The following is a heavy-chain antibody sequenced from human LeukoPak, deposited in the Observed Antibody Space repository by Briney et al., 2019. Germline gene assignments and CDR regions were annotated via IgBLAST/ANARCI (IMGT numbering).Heavy chain of an antibody. J-gene: IGHJ3*01. CDR3: ARMGSTYYYDSSNYQDAFDV. D-gene: IGHD3-22*01. Sequence: AGGSLRLSCTASGFTFNNYAMSWVRQAPGKGLEWVSGISGSGDRTYYADSVKGQFTISRDNSKNTFYLQMNNVRAEDTAVYYCARMGSTYYYDSSNYQDAFDVWGKGTMVTVSS. CDR2: ISGSGDRT. V-gene: IGHV3-23*01. CDR1: GFTFNNYA.